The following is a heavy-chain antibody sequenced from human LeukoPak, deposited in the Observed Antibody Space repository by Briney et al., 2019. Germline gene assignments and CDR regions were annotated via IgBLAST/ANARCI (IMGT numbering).Heavy chain of an antibody. CDR1: GFTFSSYG. J-gene: IGHJ4*02. CDR2: ISYDGSDK. D-gene: IGHD3-16*01. CDR3: ARESITANDY. V-gene: IGHV3-30*03. Sequence: GGSLRLSCVASGFTFSSYGIHWVRQAPGKGLEWVAVISYDGSDKYYADSVKGRFTISRDNSKNTLYLQMNSLRSDDTAVYYCARESITANDYWGQGTLVTVSS.